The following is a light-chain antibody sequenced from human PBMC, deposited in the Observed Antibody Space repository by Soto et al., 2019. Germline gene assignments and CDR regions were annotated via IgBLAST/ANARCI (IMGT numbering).Light chain of an antibody. CDR3: QQYGSLPLFT. Sequence: ESVLTQSPGTLSLSPGERATLSCRASESVSSRYLAWYQQKPGQAPRLLIYGASSRATGIPDRFSGSGSGTDFTLTISRLEPEDSEVYYCQQYGSLPLFTFGPGTKVDIK. CDR1: ESVSSRY. V-gene: IGKV3-20*01. J-gene: IGKJ3*01. CDR2: GAS.